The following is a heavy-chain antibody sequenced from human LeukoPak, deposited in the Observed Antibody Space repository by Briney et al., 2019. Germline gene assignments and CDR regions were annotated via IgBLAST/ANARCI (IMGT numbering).Heavy chain of an antibody. CDR1: GGSFSGYY. V-gene: IGHV4-34*01. CDR2: INHSGST. J-gene: IGHJ4*02. CDR3: ARGSGYSSGWYGIDY. Sequence: SETLSLTCAVYGGSFSGYYWSWIRQPPGKGLEWIGEINHSGSTNYNPPLKSRVTISVDTSKNQFSLKLSSVTAADTAVYYCARGSGYSSGWYGIDYWGQGTLVTVSS. D-gene: IGHD6-19*01.